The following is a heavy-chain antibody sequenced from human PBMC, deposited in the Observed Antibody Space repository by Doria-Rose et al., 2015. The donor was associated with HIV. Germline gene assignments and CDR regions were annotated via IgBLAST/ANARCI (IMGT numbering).Heavy chain of an antibody. Sequence: QITLKESGPVLVKPTETLTLTCTVSGVSLSSSGMGVSWIRQPPGKALEWLANMFSDDERSYKTSLKSRLTISRGTSKSQVVLTMTDMDPVDTATYYCARIKSSRWYHKYYFDFWGQGTLVIVSA. V-gene: IGHV2-26*01. CDR3: ARIKSSRWYHKYYFDF. CDR2: MFSDDER. CDR1: GVSLSSSGMG. J-gene: IGHJ4*02. D-gene: IGHD6-13*01.